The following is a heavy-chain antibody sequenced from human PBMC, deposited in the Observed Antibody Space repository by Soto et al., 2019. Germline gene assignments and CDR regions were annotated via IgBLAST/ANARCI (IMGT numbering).Heavy chain of an antibody. CDR3: ARTMTSLSWPTAALY. J-gene: IGHJ4*02. Sequence: SETLSLTCSVSGDSVSSGNYFWAWIRQPPGKGLQWIAFLFSSGSIIYNPSLESRVTMSVDTSKNQFSLKLTSVTATDTAIYYCARTMTSLSWPTAALYWGQGTLVT. CDR1: GDSVSSGNYF. V-gene: IGHV4-61*01. D-gene: IGHD2-2*01. CDR2: LFSSGSI.